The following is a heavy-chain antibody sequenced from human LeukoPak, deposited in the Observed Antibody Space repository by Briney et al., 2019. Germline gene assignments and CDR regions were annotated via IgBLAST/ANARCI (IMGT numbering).Heavy chain of an antibody. V-gene: IGHV4-39*01. CDR1: GGSISSSSYY. Sequence: PSETLSLTCTVSGGSISSSSYYWGWIRQPPGKGLEWIGSIYYSGSTYYNPSLKSRVTISVDTSKNQFSLNLSSVTAADTAVYYCATRSSWPTDAFDIWGQGTMVTVSS. CDR3: ATRSSWPTDAFDI. J-gene: IGHJ3*02. CDR2: IYYSGST. D-gene: IGHD6-13*01.